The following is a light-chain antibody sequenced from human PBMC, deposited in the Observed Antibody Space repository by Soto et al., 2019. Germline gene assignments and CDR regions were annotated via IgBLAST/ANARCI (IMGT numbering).Light chain of an antibody. J-gene: IGLJ1*01. CDR1: SSDVGGYNY. CDR2: EVT. Sequence: QSALTQPPSASGSPGQSVTISCTGTSSDVGGYNYVSWYQQHTGKAPKLMIYEVTKRPSGVPDRFSGSKSGNTASLTVSGLQAEDEAAYYCSSYAGSNIFYVFGTGTKVTVL. CDR3: SSYAGSNIFYV. V-gene: IGLV2-8*01.